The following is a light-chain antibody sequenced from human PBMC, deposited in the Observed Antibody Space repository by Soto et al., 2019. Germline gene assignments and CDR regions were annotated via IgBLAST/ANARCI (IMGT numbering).Light chain of an antibody. CDR3: NSYRSSSTLV. Sequence: QSVLTQPASVSGSPGQSLTISCAGTSSDIGNYNYVSWYQQHPGKAPKLIIYEVSNRPSGVSNRFSGSKSGNTASLTISGLQAEDEADYYCNSYRSSSTLVFGGGTQLTVL. V-gene: IGLV2-14*01. CDR1: SSDIGNYNY. CDR2: EVS. J-gene: IGLJ2*01.